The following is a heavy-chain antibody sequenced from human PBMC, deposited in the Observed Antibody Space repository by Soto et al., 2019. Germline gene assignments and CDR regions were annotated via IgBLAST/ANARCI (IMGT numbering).Heavy chain of an antibody. CDR1: GYSFTGNS. D-gene: IGHD3-10*01. Sequence: ASVKVSCKASGYSFTGNSMHWVRQAPGQGLEWMGWISAYNGNTNYAQRLQGRVTMTTDTSTSTAYMELRSLRSDDTAVYYCARLTYGSGSYYTAIGYYYYMDVWGKGTTVTVSS. J-gene: IGHJ6*03. CDR3: ARLTYGSGSYYTAIGYYYYMDV. CDR2: ISAYNGNT. V-gene: IGHV1-18*04.